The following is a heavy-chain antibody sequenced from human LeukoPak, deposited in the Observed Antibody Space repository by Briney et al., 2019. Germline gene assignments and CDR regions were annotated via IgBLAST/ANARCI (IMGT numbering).Heavy chain of an antibody. J-gene: IGHJ4*02. Sequence: SVKVSCKAPGGTFSSYAISWVRQAPGQGLEWMGGIIPIFGTANYAQKFQGRVPITTDESTSTAYMELSSLRSEDTAVYYCAGSIWFGEFNAEVVFDYWGRGTLVTVSS. D-gene: IGHD3-10*01. CDR1: GGTFSSYA. CDR3: AGSIWFGEFNAEVVFDY. CDR2: IIPIFGTA. V-gene: IGHV1-69*05.